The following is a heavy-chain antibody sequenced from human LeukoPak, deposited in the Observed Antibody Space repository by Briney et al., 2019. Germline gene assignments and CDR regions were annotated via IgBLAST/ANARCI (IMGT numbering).Heavy chain of an antibody. Sequence: ASVKVSCKASGYTFTSYGISWVRQAPGQGLEWMGWISAYNGNTNYAQKLQGRVTMTTDTSTSTAYMELRSLRSDDTAVYYCARVRFLEWLLGDSYYMDVWGKGTPVTVSS. CDR1: GYTFTSYG. CDR2: ISAYNGNT. J-gene: IGHJ6*03. V-gene: IGHV1-18*01. D-gene: IGHD3-3*01. CDR3: ARVRFLEWLLGDSYYMDV.